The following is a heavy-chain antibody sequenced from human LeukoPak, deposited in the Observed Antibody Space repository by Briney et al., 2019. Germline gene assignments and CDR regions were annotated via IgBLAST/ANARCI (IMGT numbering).Heavy chain of an antibody. J-gene: IGHJ4*02. CDR3: ARVQDYGDYVDY. D-gene: IGHD4-17*01. V-gene: IGHV4-38-2*01. CDR2: IYYSGST. Sequence: GSLRLSCAASGFTFSDYYMSWIRQAPGKGLEWIGSIYYSGSTYYNPSLKSRVTISVDTSKNQFSLKLSSVTAADTAVYYCARVQDYGDYVDYWGQGTLVTVSS. CDR1: GFTFSDYY.